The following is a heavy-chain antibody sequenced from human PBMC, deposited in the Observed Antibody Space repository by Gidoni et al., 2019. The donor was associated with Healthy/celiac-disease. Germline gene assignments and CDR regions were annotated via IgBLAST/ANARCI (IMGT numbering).Heavy chain of an antibody. J-gene: IGHJ3*02. CDR1: GGSISSYY. D-gene: IGHD3-22*01. CDR3: AREGNYYDSSGYYESDAFDI. Sequence: QVQLQESGPGLVKPSETLSRTCTVSGGSISSYYWSWIRQPPGKGLEWIGYIYYSGSTNYNPSLKSRVTISVDTSKNQFSLKLSSVTAADTAVYYCAREGNYYDSSGYYESDAFDIWGQGTMVTVSS. CDR2: IYYSGST. V-gene: IGHV4-59*01.